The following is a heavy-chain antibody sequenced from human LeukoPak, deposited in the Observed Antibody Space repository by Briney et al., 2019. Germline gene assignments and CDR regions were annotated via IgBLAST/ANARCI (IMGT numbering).Heavy chain of an antibody. CDR3: ARDPSGSTSDNSFTLPKGMAV. Sequence: GRSLRLSCAASGFIVTNNYINWVRQAPGKGLEWVSVTYSGGKTYYADSVKDRFIVSRDNSKNTVYLHISSLTAADTALYYCARDPSGSTSDNSFTLPKGMAVWGQGTPVTVSS. D-gene: IGHD5-12*01. J-gene: IGHJ6*02. CDR2: TYSGGKT. V-gene: IGHV3-66*01. CDR1: GFIVTNNY.